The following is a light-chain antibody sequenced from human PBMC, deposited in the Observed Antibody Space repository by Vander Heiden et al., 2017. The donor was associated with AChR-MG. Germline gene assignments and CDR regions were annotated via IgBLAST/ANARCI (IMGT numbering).Light chain of an antibody. CDR2: AAS. Sequence: DIQMTQSPSSLSASVGDRVTITCRASQSISSYLNWYQQKPGKAPKLLIYAASSSQSGVPSRFSGSGSGTDFTLTISSLQPEDFATYYCQQNDSTPTWTFGQGTKVEIK. V-gene: IGKV1-39*01. CDR1: QSISSY. J-gene: IGKJ1*01. CDR3: QQNDSTPTWT.